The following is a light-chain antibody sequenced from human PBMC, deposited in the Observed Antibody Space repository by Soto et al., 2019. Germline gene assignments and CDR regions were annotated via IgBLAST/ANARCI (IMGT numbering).Light chain of an antibody. V-gene: IGKV1-39*01. CDR3: QQSYTTPFT. CDR1: EYIISY. CDR2: GAS. J-gene: IGKJ3*01. Sequence: DIQMTQSPSAVSAAVGDRDTLTCLTSEYIISYLNCYQQRPGKAPKLLIYGASNLQNGAPSRFSGTGSGTDFTLTLTSLHPEDFAIYYCQQSYTTPFTFGPGTKVDI.